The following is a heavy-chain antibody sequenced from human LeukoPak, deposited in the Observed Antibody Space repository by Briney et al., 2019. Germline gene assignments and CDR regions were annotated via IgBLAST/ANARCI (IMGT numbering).Heavy chain of an antibody. CDR3: GKRAAPLRWFDF. CDR2: ISGSSGTI. D-gene: IGHD6-25*01. CDR1: GFTFSCYN. V-gene: IGHV3-48*01. Sequence: PGGSLRLSCAASGFTFSCYNMIWLRQAPGKALEWVSYISGSSGTIYYADSVNGPFTIYRDNAKNSLYLQMNSLRAEDTAVYYCGKRAAPLRWFDFCGQGGLGSVSS. J-gene: IGHJ4*02.